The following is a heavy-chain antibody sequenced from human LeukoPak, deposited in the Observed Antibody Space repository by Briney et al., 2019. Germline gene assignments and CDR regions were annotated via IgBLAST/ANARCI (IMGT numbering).Heavy chain of an antibody. V-gene: IGHV1-69*04. CDR1: GGTFNNYA. Sequence: ASVKVSCKASGGTFNNYAINWVRQAPGQGLDWMGRIIPILGVPDYAQKFQGRVTITADISTTTAYMELSSLRSEDTAVYYCARGRYYGSGAYYLDAAYWGQGTLVTVSS. CDR3: ARGRYYGSGAYYLDAAY. D-gene: IGHD3-10*01. CDR2: IIPILGVP. J-gene: IGHJ4*02.